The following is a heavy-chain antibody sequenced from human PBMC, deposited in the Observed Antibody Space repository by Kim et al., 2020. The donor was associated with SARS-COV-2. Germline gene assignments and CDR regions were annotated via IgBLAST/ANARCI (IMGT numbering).Heavy chain of an antibody. CDR3: ARAHYRESSGYRKDYFN. CDR1: GGSFSSDF. V-gene: IGHV4-59*13. J-gene: IGHJ1*01. D-gene: IGHD3-22*01. CDR2: IYDNGRT. Sequence: SETLSLTCTVSGGSFSSDFWGWIRQPPGKGLEYIGYIYDNGRTNYNPSLKSRVTISIDTSKSQFSLKLTSVTAADTAFYYCARAHYRESSGYRKDYFNWGPGTLVTVSS.